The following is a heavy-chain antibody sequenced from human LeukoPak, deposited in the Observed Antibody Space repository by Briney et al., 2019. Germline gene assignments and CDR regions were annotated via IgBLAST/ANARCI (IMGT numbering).Heavy chain of an antibody. D-gene: IGHD4-23*01. Sequence: PADPLSLPCSVSGGPMSSHYWRGIRQPAGKGRAGMGCIYTSGSTNHNPSLKSRVTMSADTSKNQSSMKLSSVTAADTAVYYSARAPETSRATVVTTVDAFDIWGQGTMVTVSS. CDR2: IYTSGST. V-gene: IGHV4-4*07. J-gene: IGHJ3*02. CDR1: GGPMSSHY. CDR3: ARAPETSRATVVTTVDAFDI.